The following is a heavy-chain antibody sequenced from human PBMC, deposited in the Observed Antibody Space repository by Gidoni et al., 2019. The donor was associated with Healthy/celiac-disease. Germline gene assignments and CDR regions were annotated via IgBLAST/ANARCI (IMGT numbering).Heavy chain of an antibody. CDR3: AKEGNWNDEDY. V-gene: IGHV3-30*18. CDR2: ISYDGSNK. J-gene: IGHJ4*02. CDR1: GFTFSSYG. D-gene: IGHD1-1*01. Sequence: QVQLVESGGGVVQPGRSLRLSCAASGFTFSSYGMHWVRPAPGKGLEWVAVISYDGSNKYYADSVKGRFTISRDNSKNTLYLQMNSLRAEDTAVYYCAKEGNWNDEDYWGQGTLVTVSS.